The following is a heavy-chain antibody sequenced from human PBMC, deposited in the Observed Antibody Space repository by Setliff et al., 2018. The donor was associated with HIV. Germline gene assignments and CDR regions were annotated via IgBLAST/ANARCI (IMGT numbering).Heavy chain of an antibody. CDR3: ARHVFVGIGGYDAFDI. Sequence: NPSETLSLTCTVSGGSISSYYWSWIRQPPGKGLEWIGYIYYSGSTNYNPSLKSRVTISVDTSKNQFSPKLSSVTAADTAVYYCARHVFVGIGGYDAFDIWGQGTMVTVSS. V-gene: IGHV4-59*08. J-gene: IGHJ3*02. CDR2: IYYSGST. CDR1: GGSISSYY. D-gene: IGHD3-10*01.